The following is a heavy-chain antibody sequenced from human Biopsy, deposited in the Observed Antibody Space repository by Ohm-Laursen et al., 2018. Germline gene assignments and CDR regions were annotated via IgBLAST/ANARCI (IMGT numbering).Heavy chain of an antibody. CDR3: ARDPGQDGAIDF. Sequence: SSLRLSCTAAGFNFGNYGMHWVRQAPGKGLEWVAVIWHDGRNKQYADSVKGRVTISRDNSKSTLFLQMDSLRVDDTAMYHCARDPGQDGAIDFWGQGTLVTVSS. D-gene: IGHD4/OR15-4a*01. CDR2: IWHDGRNK. V-gene: IGHV3-33*01. CDR1: GFNFGNYG. J-gene: IGHJ4*02.